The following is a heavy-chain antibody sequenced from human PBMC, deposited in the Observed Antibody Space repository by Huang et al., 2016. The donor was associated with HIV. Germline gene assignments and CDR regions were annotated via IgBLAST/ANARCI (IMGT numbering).Heavy chain of an antibody. Sequence: EVQLVQSGAEVKKPGESLKISCKGSGYSFTSYWIGGGRPRPGKGLEWIGIIYPGDSDTRYSPSFQGQVTISADKSISTAYLQWSSLKASDTAMYYCARLSTTWYFDYWGQGTLVTVSS. D-gene: IGHD1-1*01. CDR2: IYPGDSDT. CDR1: GYSFTSYW. J-gene: IGHJ4*02. V-gene: IGHV5-51*01. CDR3: ARLSTTWYFDY.